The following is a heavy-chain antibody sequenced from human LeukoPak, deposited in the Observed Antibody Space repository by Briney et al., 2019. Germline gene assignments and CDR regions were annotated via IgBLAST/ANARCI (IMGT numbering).Heavy chain of an antibody. J-gene: IGHJ6*02. Sequence: ASVKVSCKVSGDTLTELSMHWVRQAPGKGLEWMGGFDPEDGETIYAQKFQGRVTMTRDTSTSTVYMELSSLRSEDTAVYYCAREPLDYGSGSYIYGMDVWGQGTTVTVSS. D-gene: IGHD3-10*01. CDR3: AREPLDYGSGSYIYGMDV. V-gene: IGHV1-24*01. CDR1: GDTLTELS. CDR2: FDPEDGET.